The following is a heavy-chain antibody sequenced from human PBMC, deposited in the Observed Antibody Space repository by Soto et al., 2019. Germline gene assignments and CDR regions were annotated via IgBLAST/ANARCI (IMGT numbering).Heavy chain of an antibody. CDR2: IIPIFGTA. Sequence: RASVKVSCKASGGTFSSYAISWVRQAPGQGLEWMGGIIPIFGTANYAQKFQGRVTITADESTSTAYMELSSLRSEDTAVYYCAISYGDSYNWFDPWGQGTLVTVSS. CDR3: AISYGDSYNWFDP. CDR1: GGTFSSYA. J-gene: IGHJ5*02. D-gene: IGHD4-17*01. V-gene: IGHV1-69*13.